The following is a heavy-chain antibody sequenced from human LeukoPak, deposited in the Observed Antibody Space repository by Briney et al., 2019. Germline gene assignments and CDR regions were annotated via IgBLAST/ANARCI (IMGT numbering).Heavy chain of an antibody. CDR3: AKESGKFDY. Sequence: PGGSLRLSCVASGLTFHDYAMHWVRQAPGKGLEWVSLISADGGSTFYADSVRGRFSISRDNSKNSPYLQMNSLRTEDTAMYYCAKESGKFDYWGQGTLVAVSS. CDR1: GLTFHDYA. V-gene: IGHV3-43*02. CDR2: ISADGGST. J-gene: IGHJ4*02.